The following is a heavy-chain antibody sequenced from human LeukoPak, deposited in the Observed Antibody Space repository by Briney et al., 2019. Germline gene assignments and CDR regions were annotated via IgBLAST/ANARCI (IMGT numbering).Heavy chain of an antibody. CDR1: GGSISSGGYY. D-gene: IGHD5-24*01. V-gene: IGHV4-31*03. Sequence: SQTLSLTCTVSGGSISSGGYYWRWIRQHPGKGLEWIGYIYYSGSTYYTPSLKSRVTISVDTSKNQFSLKLSSVSAADTAVYYCARGGGDVYNVFDYWGQGTLVTVSS. CDR3: ARGGGDVYNVFDY. CDR2: IYYSGST. J-gene: IGHJ4*02.